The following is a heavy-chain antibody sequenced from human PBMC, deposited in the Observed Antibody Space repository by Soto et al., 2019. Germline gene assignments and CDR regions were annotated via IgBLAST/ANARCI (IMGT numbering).Heavy chain of an antibody. Sequence: GTLSLTCTVSGTSISSTFWWTWVRQPPGKGLEWIGEIYHTGSTKYNLSLKSRVTISVDKANNQFSLELRTVTVADTAVYYCATLPPRIVVVKTELPTWGQGNLVTVSS. CDR3: ATLPPRIVVVKTELPT. D-gene: IGHD2-15*01. CDR1: GTSISSTFW. J-gene: IGHJ4*02. V-gene: IGHV4-4*02. CDR2: IYHTGST.